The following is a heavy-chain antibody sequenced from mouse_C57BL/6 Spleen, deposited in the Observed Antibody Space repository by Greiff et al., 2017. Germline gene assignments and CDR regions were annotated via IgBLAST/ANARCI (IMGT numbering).Heavy chain of an antibody. CDR3: ARWDSSGYGY. D-gene: IGHD3-2*02. CDR2: IYPRSGNT. V-gene: IGHV1-81*01. Sequence: VKLQESGAELARPGASVKLSCKASGYTFTSYGISWVKQRTGQGLEWIGEIYPRSGNTYYNEKFKGKATLTADKSSSTAYMELRSLTSEDSAVYFCARWDSSGYGYWGQGTTLTVSS. J-gene: IGHJ2*01. CDR1: GYTFTSYG.